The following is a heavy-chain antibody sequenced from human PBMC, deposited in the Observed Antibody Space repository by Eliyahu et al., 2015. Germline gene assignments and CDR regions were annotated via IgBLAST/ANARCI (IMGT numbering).Heavy chain of an antibody. CDR3: ARDLEGVGAYGMDV. V-gene: IGHV1-46*01. CDR1: GYTFTSYY. CDR2: INPSGGST. J-gene: IGHJ6*02. D-gene: IGHD1-26*01. Sequence: QVQLVQSGAEVKKXGASVKVSCXASGYTFTSYYXXWVRQAPGQGLEWXGIINPSGGSTSYAQKFQGRVTMTRDTSTSTVYMELSSLRSEDTAVYYCARDLEGVGAYGMDVWGQGTTVTVSS.